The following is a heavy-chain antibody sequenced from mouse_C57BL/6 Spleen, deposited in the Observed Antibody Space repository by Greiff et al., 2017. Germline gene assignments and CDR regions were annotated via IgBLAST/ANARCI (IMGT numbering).Heavy chain of an antibody. D-gene: IGHD1-1*01. CDR1: GYTFTSYW. CDR2: IDPSDSYT. J-gene: IGHJ2*01. V-gene: IGHV1-50*01. CDR3: ARGRSTVVASFDY. Sequence: QVQLQQPGAELVKPGASVKLSCKASGYTFTSYWMQWVKQRPGQGLEWIGEIDPSDSYTNYNQKFKGKATLTVDTSSSTAYMQLSSLTSEDSAVYYCARGRSTVVASFDYWGQGTTLTVSS.